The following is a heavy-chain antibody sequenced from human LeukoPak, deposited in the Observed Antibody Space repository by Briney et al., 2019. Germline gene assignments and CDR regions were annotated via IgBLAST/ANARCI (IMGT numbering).Heavy chain of an antibody. J-gene: IGHJ4*02. D-gene: IGHD3-22*01. CDR3: ARPTYYYDRRRWETRYYFDY. CDR1: GGSISSSSCY. CDR2: IYYSGST. Sequence: PSETLSLTCTVSGGSISSSSCYWGWIRQPPGKGLEWIGSIYYSGSTYYNPSLKSRVTISVDTSKNQFSLKLSSVTVADTAVYYCARPTYYYDRRRWETRYYFDYWGQGTLVTVSS. V-gene: IGHV4-39*01.